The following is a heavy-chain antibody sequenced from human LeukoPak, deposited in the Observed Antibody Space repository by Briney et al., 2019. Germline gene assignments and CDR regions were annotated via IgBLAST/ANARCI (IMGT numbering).Heavy chain of an antibody. D-gene: IGHD5-24*01. Sequence: GASVKVSCKASGGTFSSYAISWVRQAPGQGLEWMGGIIPIFGTANYAQKFQGRVTITADESTSTAYMELSSLRSEDTAVYYCARALVEMATIRIRGLDYWGQGTLVTVSS. CDR2: IIPIFGTA. CDR3: ARALVEMATIRIRGLDY. V-gene: IGHV1-69*13. CDR1: GGTFSSYA. J-gene: IGHJ4*02.